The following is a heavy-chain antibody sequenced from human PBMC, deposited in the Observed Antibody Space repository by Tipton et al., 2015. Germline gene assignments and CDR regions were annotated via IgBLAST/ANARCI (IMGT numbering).Heavy chain of an antibody. J-gene: IGHJ6*02. V-gene: IGHV4-39*02. D-gene: IGHD5-24*01. Sequence: TLSLTCTVSGGSISSSSYYWGWIRQPPGKGLEWIGSVHYSGSTYYNPSLKSRVTISVDTSKNQFSLKLSSVTAADTAVYYCARDLEHGMDVWGHGTTVTVSS. CDR1: GGSISSSSYY. CDR3: ARDLEHGMDV. CDR2: VHYSGST.